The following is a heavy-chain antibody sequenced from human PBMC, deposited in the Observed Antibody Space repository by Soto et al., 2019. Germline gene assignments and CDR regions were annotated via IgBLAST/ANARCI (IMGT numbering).Heavy chain of an antibody. CDR2: FDRSDSDT. CDR1: GYNFNNFW. Sequence: PGESLKISCKTSGYNFNNFWISWVRQMPGKGLEWMGMFDRSDSDTNYSPSFQGHVPFSADKSISTAYLQWNSLTASDTALYCCARQAVWNYVDYWGLGTLVTVSS. D-gene: IGHD1-1*01. CDR3: ARQAVWNYVDY. V-gene: IGHV5-10-1*01. J-gene: IGHJ4*02.